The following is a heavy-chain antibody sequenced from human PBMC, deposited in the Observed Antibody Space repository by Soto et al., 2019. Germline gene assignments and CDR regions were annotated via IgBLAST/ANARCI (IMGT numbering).Heavy chain of an antibody. J-gene: IGHJ4*02. D-gene: IGHD3-9*01. CDR1: GYTFTSYA. V-gene: IGHV1-3*01. CDR3: ARGTFLTGYYGLDY. CDR2: INAGNGNT. Sequence: QVQLVQSGAEVKKPGASVKVSCKASGYTFTSYAMHWVRQAPGQRLEWMGWINAGNGNTKYSQKFQGRVTITRDTSASTACMELSSLRSEDTAVYYCARGTFLTGYYGLDYWGQGTLVTVSS.